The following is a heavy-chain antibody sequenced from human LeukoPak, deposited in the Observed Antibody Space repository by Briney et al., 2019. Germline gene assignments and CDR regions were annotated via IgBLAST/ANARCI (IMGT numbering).Heavy chain of an antibody. V-gene: IGHV3-7*03. Sequence: GGSLRLSCAASGFSFSSYCMSWVRQAPGKGLEWVANIKQDGSQKYYVDSVKGRFTISRDNAKNSLYLQMNSLRAEDTALYYCAKSPYSSGLYDYWGQGTLVTVSS. D-gene: IGHD6-19*01. CDR1: GFSFSSYC. CDR2: IKQDGSQK. CDR3: AKSPYSSGLYDY. J-gene: IGHJ4*02.